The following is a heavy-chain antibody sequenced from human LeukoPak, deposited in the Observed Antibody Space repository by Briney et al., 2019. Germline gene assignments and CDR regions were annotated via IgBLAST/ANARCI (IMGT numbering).Heavy chain of an antibody. Sequence: ASVKVSCKVSGYTLTELSMHWVRQAPGKGLEWMGGFDPEDGETIYAQKFQGGVTMTEDTSTDTAYMELSSLRSEDTAVYYCATVVRRMGAVEWSSVDYWGQGTLVTVSS. J-gene: IGHJ4*02. CDR3: ATVVRRMGAVEWSSVDY. CDR2: FDPEDGET. CDR1: GYTLTELS. D-gene: IGHD3-3*01. V-gene: IGHV1-24*01.